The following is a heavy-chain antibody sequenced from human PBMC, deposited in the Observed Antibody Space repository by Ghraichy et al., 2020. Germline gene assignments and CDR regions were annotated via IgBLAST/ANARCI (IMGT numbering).Heavy chain of an antibody. D-gene: IGHD3/OR15-3a*01. J-gene: IGHJ3*01. CDR2: VNGRGETT. Sequence: GGSLRLSCAASGFTFTRYAMNWVRQAPGKGLEWVSGVNGRGETTFYADSVRGRFTISRDNSMTTLYLQMNSLKVEDTAVYYCAKGTSLGLDAGMDDAFDFWGQGTKVTVAS. CDR3: AKGTSLGLDAGMDDAFDF. CDR1: GFTFTRYA. V-gene: IGHV3-23*01.